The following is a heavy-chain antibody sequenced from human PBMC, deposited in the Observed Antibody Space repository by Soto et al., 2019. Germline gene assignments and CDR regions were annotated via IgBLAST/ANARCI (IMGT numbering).Heavy chain of an antibody. V-gene: IGHV3-66*01. D-gene: IGHD3-9*01. CDR3: AKGDDILTG. J-gene: IGHJ4*02. CDR1: GFTVSSNY. Sequence: EVQLVESGGGLVQPGGSLRLSCAASGFTVSSNYMSWVRPAPGKGLEWVSVSYSGGSTYYADSVKGRFTISRDNAQNTLYLQRNSLRAEDTAVYDCAKGDDILTGCGQGTLFTVSS. CDR2: SYSGGST.